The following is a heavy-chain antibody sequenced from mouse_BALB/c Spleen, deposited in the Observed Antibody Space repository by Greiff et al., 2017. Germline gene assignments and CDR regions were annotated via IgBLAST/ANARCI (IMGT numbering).Heavy chain of an antibody. V-gene: IGHV1-18*01. J-gene: IGHJ4*01. CDR2: INPNNGGT. CDR1: GYTFTEYT. Sequence: EVKLVESGPELVKPGASVKISCKTSGYTFTEYTMHWVKQSHGKSLEWIGGINPNNGGTSYNQKFKGKATLTVDKSSSTAYMELRSLTSEDSAVYYCARDVPYGSGAMDYWGQGTSVTVSS. CDR3: ARDVPYGSGAMDY. D-gene: IGHD1-1*01.